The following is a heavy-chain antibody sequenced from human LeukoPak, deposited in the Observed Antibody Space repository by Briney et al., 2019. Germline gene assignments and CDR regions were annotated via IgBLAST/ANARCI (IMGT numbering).Heavy chain of an antibody. Sequence: GVSLRLSCAASGFTFSSYWMSWVRQAPGKGLEWVANIKQDGSEKYYVDSVKGRFTISRDNAKNSLYPQMNSLRAEDTAVYYCARVDSGYDTPSFDYWGQGTLVTVSS. CDR2: IKQDGSEK. CDR3: ARVDSGYDTPSFDY. D-gene: IGHD5-12*01. V-gene: IGHV3-7*03. J-gene: IGHJ4*02. CDR1: GFTFSSYW.